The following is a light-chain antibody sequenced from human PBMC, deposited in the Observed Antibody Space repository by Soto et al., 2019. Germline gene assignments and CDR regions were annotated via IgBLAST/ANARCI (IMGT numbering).Light chain of an antibody. CDR1: SSNIESNT. V-gene: IGLV1-44*01. CDR3: AAWDDSLNGVV. Sequence: QSALTQPPSASGTPGQRVTISCSGSSSNIESNTASWYQQLPGTAPKVLIYSNNQRPSGVPDRFSCSRSGTSASLAISGLQSDDEADYYCAAWDDSLNGVVFGAGTKLTVL. CDR2: SNN. J-gene: IGLJ2*01.